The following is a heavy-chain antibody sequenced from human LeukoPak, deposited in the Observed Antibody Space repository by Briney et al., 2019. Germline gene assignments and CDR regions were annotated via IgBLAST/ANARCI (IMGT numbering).Heavy chain of an antibody. J-gene: IGHJ5*02. V-gene: IGHV3-48*03. CDR3: ARVTGVQLWLGHNWFDP. CDR2: ISSSGSTI. CDR1: GFTFSSYE. Sequence: PGGSLRLSCAASGFTFSSYEMNWVRQAPGKGLEWVSYISSSGSTIYYADSVKGRFTISRDNAKNSLYLQMNSLRAEDTAVYYCARVTGVQLWLGHNWFDPWGQGTLVTVSS. D-gene: IGHD5-18*01.